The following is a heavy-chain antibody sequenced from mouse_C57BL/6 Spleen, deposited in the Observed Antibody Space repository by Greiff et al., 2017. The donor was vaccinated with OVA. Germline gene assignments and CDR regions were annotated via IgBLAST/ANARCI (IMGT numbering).Heavy chain of an antibody. J-gene: IGHJ2*01. CDR2: IYPGSGST. D-gene: IGHD4-1*02. CDR1: GYTFTSYW. Sequence: QVQLKQPGAELVKPGASVKMSCKASGYTFTSYWITWVKQRPGQGLEWIGDIYPGSGSTNYNEKFKSKATLTVDTSSSTAYMQLSSHTSEDSAVYYCARTPTRRVYCDYWGKGTTLTVSS. V-gene: IGHV1-55*01. CDR3: ARTPTRRVYCDY.